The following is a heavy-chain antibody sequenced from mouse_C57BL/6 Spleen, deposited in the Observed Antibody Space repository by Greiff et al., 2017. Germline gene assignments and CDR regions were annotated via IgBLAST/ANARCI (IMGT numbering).Heavy chain of an antibody. Sequence: VQLQQSGPELVKPGASVKISCKASGYSFTDYTMNWVKQSNGKSLEWIGVINPNYGTTRYNQKFKGKATLTADQSSSTAYMQINSLTSEDSAVYYCATAVLHDYWGQGTTLTVSS. J-gene: IGHJ4*01. CDR3: ATAVLHDY. V-gene: IGHV1-39*01. CDR2: INPNYGTT. CDR1: GYSFTDYT. D-gene: IGHD1-1*01.